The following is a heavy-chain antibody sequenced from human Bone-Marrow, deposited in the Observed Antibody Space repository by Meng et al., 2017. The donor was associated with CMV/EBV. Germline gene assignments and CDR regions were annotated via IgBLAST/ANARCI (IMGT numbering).Heavy chain of an antibody. Sequence: SDTLSLTCTLSGGSVSSGSYYWSWIRQPPGKGLEWIGYIYYSGSTNYNPSLKSRVTISVDTSKNQFSLKLSSVTAADTAVYYCARRDGRVGSHFSYFDYWGQGMLVTVSS. J-gene: IGHJ4*02. CDR2: IYYSGST. CDR1: GGSVSSGSYY. CDR3: ARRDGRVGSHFSYFDY. D-gene: IGHD1-26*01. V-gene: IGHV4-61*01.